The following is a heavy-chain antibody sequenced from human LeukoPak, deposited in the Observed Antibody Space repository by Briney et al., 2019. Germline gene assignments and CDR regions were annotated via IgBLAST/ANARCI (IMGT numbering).Heavy chain of an antibody. CDR1: GGSISSYY. D-gene: IGHD2-2*02. V-gene: IGHV4-59*01. Sequence: SETLSLTCTVSGGSISSYYWSWIRQPPGKGLEWIGYIYYSGSTNYNPSLKSRVTISVDTSKNQFSLKLSSVTAADTAVYYCARDFLSLRLNVVVAVAIFHPLGNWLAPRGQGTLVIVSS. CDR3: ARDFLSLRLNVVVAVAIFHPLGNWLAP. J-gene: IGHJ5*02. CDR2: IYYSGST.